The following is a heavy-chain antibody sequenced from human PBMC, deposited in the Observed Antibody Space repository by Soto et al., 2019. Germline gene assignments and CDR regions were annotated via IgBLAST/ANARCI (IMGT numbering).Heavy chain of an antibody. Sequence: SETLSLTGTVSGGSVKKYYWNWIRQSAGKGLEWIGRIYSSGSTNYNPSLKSRVTMLVDTSKSQFSLNLNSVTAADTAVYYCAGIGEDIYYGMDVWGQGTTVTVSS. CDR2: IYSSGST. CDR1: GGSVKKYY. J-gene: IGHJ6*02. V-gene: IGHV4-4*07. D-gene: IGHD2-15*01. CDR3: AGIGEDIYYGMDV.